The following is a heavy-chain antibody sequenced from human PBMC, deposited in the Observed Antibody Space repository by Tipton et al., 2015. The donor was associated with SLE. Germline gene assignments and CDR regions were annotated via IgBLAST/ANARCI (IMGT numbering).Heavy chain of an antibody. CDR3: ARGEPYGVRGATPDY. J-gene: IGHJ4*02. CDR1: GGSISSYY. Sequence: TLSLTCTVSGGSISSYYWSWIRQPAGKGLEWIGRIYTSGSTNYNPSLTSRVTISVDTSKNQFSLKLSSVTAADTAVYYCARGEPYGVRGATPDYWGQGTLVTVSS. V-gene: IGHV4-4*07. CDR2: IYTSGST. D-gene: IGHD3-10*01.